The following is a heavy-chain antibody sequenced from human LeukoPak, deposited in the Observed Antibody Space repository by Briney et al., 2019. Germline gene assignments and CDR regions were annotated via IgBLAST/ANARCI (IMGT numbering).Heavy chain of an antibody. CDR1: GDSISTYY. Sequence: SETLPLTCTVSGDSISTYYWSWIRQPPGKGLEWIGYIYYTGSTNYNPSLKSRVTISVDTSKNQFSLKLSSVTAADTAVYYCARVYGAGYDFRGAFDIWGQGTMVTVSS. D-gene: IGHD5-12*01. CDR2: IYYTGST. CDR3: ARVYGAGYDFRGAFDI. J-gene: IGHJ3*02. V-gene: IGHV4-59*01.